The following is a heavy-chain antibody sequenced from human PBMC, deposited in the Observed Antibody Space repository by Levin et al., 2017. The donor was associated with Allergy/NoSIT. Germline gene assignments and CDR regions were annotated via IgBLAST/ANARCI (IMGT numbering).Heavy chain of an antibody. CDR3: ERHRTTVTTAADDGLDV. J-gene: IGHJ6*02. D-gene: IGHD4-17*01. Sequence: GGSLRLSCAASGFTFYSYSMNWVRQAPGKGLEWVSYISSISTTIYYADSVKGRFTISRDNAKNSLYLQMNSLRDEDTAVYYCERHRTTVTTAADDGLDVWGQGTTVTVSS. V-gene: IGHV3-48*02. CDR1: GFTFYSYS. CDR2: ISSISTTI.